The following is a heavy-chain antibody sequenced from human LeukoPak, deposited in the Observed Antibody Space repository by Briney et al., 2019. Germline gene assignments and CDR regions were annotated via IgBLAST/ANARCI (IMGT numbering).Heavy chain of an antibody. J-gene: IGHJ5*02. CDR3: ARGRGWLRDPLNWFDP. D-gene: IGHD5-24*01. CDR1: GYTFTSYG. V-gene: IGHV1-18*01. CDR2: ISAYNGNT. Sequence: GASVKVSCKASGYTFTSYGISWVRQAPGQGLEWMGWISAYNGNTNYAQKLQGRVTMTTDTSTSTAYTELRSLRSDDTAVYYCARGRGWLRDPLNWFDPWGQGTLVTVSS.